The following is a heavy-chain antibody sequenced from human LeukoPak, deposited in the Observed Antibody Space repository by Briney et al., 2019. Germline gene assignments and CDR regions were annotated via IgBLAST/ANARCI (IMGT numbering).Heavy chain of an antibody. CDR2: ISSSSRTI. J-gene: IGHJ4*02. CDR1: GGSISSTN. Sequence: PSETLSLTCGVSGGSISSTNWWSWVRQPPGQGLEWVSYISSSSRTIYYADSVKGRFTIFRDNAKNSLFLQMNSLRDEDTAVYYCARDWPRDGHHEIFEYWGQGTLVTVSS. CDR3: ARDWPRDGHHEIFEY. D-gene: IGHD5-24*01. V-gene: IGHV3-48*02.